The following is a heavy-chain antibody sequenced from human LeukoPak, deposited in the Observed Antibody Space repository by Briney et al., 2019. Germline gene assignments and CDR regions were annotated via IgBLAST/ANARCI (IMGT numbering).Heavy chain of an antibody. Sequence: GGSLRLSCAASGFTFSGSAMHWVRQASGKGLEWVGRIRSKANSYATAYAASVKGRFTISRDDSKNMAYLQMNSLKTEDTAVYYCTRRVDSSGYYGIDYWGQGTLVTVSS. V-gene: IGHV3-73*01. CDR2: IRSKANSYAT. J-gene: IGHJ4*02. D-gene: IGHD3-22*01. CDR1: GFTFSGSA. CDR3: TRRVDSSGYYGIDY.